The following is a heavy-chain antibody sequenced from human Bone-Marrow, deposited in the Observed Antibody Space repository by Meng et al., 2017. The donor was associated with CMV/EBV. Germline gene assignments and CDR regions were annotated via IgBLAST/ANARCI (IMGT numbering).Heavy chain of an antibody. CDR1: GFTFSSYG. D-gene: IGHD3-3*01. Sequence: GSLRLSCAASGFTFSSYGMHWVRQAPGKGLEWVAFIRYDGSNKYYADSVKGRFTISRDNSKNTLYLQMNSLRAEDTAVYYCAGYYDFWSGYYSFDYWGQGTLVTVSS. J-gene: IGHJ4*02. V-gene: IGHV3-30*02. CDR2: IRYDGSNK. CDR3: AGYYDFWSGYYSFDY.